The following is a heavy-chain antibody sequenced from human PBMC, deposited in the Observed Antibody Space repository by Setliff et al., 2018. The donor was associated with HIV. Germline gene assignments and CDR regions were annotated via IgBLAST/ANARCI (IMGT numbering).Heavy chain of an antibody. CDR1: GGSISSSSYY. Sequence: NPSETLSLTCTVSGGSISSSSYYWGWIRQPPGKGLEWIGSIYYSGSTYYNPSLKSRVTISVDTSKNQFSLKLSSVTAADTAVYYCARRAGGGWFDPWGQGTLVTVSS. J-gene: IGHJ5*02. D-gene: IGHD1-26*01. V-gene: IGHV4-39*07. CDR2: IYYSGST. CDR3: ARRAGGGWFDP.